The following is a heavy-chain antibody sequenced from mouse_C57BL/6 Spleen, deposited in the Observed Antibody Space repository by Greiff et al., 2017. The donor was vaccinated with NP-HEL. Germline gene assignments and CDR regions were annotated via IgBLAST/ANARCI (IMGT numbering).Heavy chain of an antibody. D-gene: IGHD2-2*01. CDR3: ARRGVRDYFDY. V-gene: IGHV5-6*02. Sequence: EVKLVESGGDLVKPGGSLKLSCAASGFTFSSYGMSWVRQTPDKRLEWVATISSGGSYTYYPASVKGRFTISRDTAKNTLYLQMSRLKSEDTAMYYCARRGVRDYFDYWGQGTTLTVSS. J-gene: IGHJ2*01. CDR1: GFTFSSYG. CDR2: ISSGGSYT.